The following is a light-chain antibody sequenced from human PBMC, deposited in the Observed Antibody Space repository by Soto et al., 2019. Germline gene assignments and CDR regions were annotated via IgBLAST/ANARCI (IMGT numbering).Light chain of an antibody. CDR2: EGS. J-gene: IGLJ2*01. V-gene: IGLV2-23*01. CDR3: ILIAGKRPVV. Sequence: QSVLTQPASVSGSPGQSITISCTGTSSDVGSYNLVSWYQQHPGKAPKLMIYEGSKRPSGVSNRFSGSKSGNTASLTNSGVPAGDGACYYLILIAGKRPVVFGGRTKLTVL. CDR1: SSDVGSYNL.